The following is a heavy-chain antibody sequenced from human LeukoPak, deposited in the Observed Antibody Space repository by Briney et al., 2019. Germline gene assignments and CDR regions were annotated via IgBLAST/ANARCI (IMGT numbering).Heavy chain of an antibody. CDR1: GFTFSSYW. CDR3: ARDRGYCIDC. D-gene: IGHD2-15*01. J-gene: IGHJ4*02. Sequence: QPGGSLRLSCAASGFTFSSYWMHWVRQAPGNGLVWVSHISGDGSRTSYADSVKGRFTISRDNAKSTLYLQMNSLRDEDTAVYYCARDRGYCIDCWGQGTLVTVSS. V-gene: IGHV3-74*01. CDR2: ISGDGSRT.